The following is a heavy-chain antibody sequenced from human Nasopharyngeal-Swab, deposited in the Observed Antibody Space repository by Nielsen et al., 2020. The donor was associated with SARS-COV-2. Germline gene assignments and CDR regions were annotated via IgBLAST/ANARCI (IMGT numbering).Heavy chain of an antibody. CDR3: ALVWGIPEMVPDY. CDR2: IKSDGSGA. J-gene: IGHJ4*02. D-gene: IGHD3-16*01. V-gene: IGHV3-74*01. Sequence: VRQAPGKGLVWVSRIKSDGSGASYADSVKGRFTISRDNAKNTLYLQMNSLRAEDTAVYFCALVWGIPEMVPDYWGQGTLVTVSS.